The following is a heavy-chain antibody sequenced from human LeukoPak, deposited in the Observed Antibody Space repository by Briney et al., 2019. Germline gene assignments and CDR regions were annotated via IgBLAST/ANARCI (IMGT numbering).Heavy chain of an antibody. D-gene: IGHD3-22*01. J-gene: IGHJ4*02. CDR3: AKGQYYDSSGPFDY. CDR2: ISYDGSNK. V-gene: IGHV3-30*18. CDR1: GFTSSSYG. Sequence: GGSLRLSCAASGFTSSSYGMHWVRQAPGKGLEWVAVISYDGSNKYYADSVKGRFTISRDNSKNTLYLQMNSLRAEDTAVYYCAKGQYYDSSGPFDYWGQGTLVTVSS.